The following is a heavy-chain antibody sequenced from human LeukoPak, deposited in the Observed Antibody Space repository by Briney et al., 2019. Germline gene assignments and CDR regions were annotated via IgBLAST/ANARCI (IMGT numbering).Heavy chain of an antibody. Sequence: SETLSLTCTVSGGSISSYYWSWIRQHPGEGLEWIGYIYYSGRTNYNPSLKSRVTISVDTSKYQFSLKLSSVTAADTAVYYCARGYCSSTSFCARYYYYYYCMDVWGQGTTVTVSS. CDR3: ARGYCSSTSFCARYYYYYYCMDV. CDR2: IYYSGRT. J-gene: IGHJ6*02. D-gene: IGHD2-2*01. CDR1: GGSISSYY. V-gene: IGHV4-59*01.